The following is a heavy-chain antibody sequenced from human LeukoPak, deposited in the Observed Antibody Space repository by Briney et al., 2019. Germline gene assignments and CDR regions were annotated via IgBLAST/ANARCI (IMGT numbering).Heavy chain of an antibody. CDR1: GGSISSSSYY. Sequence: SETPSLTCTVSGGSISSSSYYWGWIRQPPGKGLEWIGTFYYSGSTYYNSSLKSRVTISVDTSKNQFSLKLRSVTAADTAVYYCVRHLGPAQIHSYFGYWGQGTLVTVSS. J-gene: IGHJ4*02. CDR2: FYYSGST. CDR3: VRHLGPAQIHSYFGY. D-gene: IGHD2-2*01. V-gene: IGHV4-39*01.